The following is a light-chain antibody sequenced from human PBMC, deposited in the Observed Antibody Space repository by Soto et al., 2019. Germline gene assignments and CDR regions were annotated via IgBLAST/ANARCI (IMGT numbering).Light chain of an antibody. CDR2: DVR. V-gene: IGLV2-14*01. CDR3: RSYPTISTYV. Sequence: QSVLTQPASVSGSPGQSITISCTGTSSDVGGYNYVSWYQQHPGKAPKLMIYDVRNRPSGVSNRFSGSKSVNTASLTISGLQAEDEADYYCRSYPTISTYVCGTGTKVTVL. J-gene: IGLJ1*01. CDR1: SSDVGGYNY.